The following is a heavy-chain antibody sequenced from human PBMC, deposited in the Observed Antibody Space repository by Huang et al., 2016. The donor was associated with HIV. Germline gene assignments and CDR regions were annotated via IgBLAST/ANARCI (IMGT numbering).Heavy chain of an antibody. CDR3: ARVGIGVY. D-gene: IGHD1-20*01. CDR2: SNTNTGSP. CDR1: GYTFATYG. J-gene: IGHJ4*02. V-gene: IGHV7-4-1*02. Sequence: QVQLVQSGSELKKPGASVNVSCKASGYTFATYGINWVRQAPGQGLEWMGWSNTNTGSPTYAQGFTGRFVFSLDTAVTTAYLLISSLKAEDTAVYYCARVGIGVYWGQGTQVTVSS.